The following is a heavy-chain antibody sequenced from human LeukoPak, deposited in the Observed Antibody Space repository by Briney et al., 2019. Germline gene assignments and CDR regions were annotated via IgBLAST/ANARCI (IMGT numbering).Heavy chain of an antibody. J-gene: IGHJ4*02. Sequence: PGGSLRLSCAASGFTFSSYAMSWVRQAPGKGLEWVSAISGSGGSTYYADSVKGRFTISRDNSKNTLYLQMNSLRGEDTAVYYCAKDRGRGSSGFPDTFDYWGQGTLVTVSS. V-gene: IGHV3-23*01. CDR3: AKDRGRGSSGFPDTFDY. CDR1: GFTFSSYA. CDR2: ISGSGGST. D-gene: IGHD3-22*01.